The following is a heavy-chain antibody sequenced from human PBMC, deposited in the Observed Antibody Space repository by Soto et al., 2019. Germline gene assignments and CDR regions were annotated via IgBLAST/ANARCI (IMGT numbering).Heavy chain of an antibody. J-gene: IGHJ5*02. Sequence: MQMVESGGGSVQPGGSLRLSCAASGFPFSHYWMHWFRQTPGKGLVWVSRINPAGTITNYADSVEGRFTISRDNAYSALFLQMNSLSAEDTAIYYCTSDTFGLRDTWGQGTLVTVSS. CDR2: INPAGTIT. CDR1: GFPFSHYW. CDR3: TSDTFGLRDT. V-gene: IGHV3-74*01. D-gene: IGHD3-16*01.